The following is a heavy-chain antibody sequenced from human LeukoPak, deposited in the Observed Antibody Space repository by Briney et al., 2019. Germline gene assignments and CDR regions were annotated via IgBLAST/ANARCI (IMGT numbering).Heavy chain of an antibody. CDR2: ISYDGSNK. CDR3: ARDMSYYGSGSFNY. D-gene: IGHD3-10*01. J-gene: IGHJ4*02. CDR1: GFTFSSYG. V-gene: IGHV3-30*19. Sequence: PGGSLRLSCAASGFTFSSYGMHWVRQAPGKGLEWVAVISYDGSNKYYADSVKGRFTISRDNSKNTLYLQMNSLRAEDTAVYYCARDMSYYGSGSFNYWGQGTLVTVSS.